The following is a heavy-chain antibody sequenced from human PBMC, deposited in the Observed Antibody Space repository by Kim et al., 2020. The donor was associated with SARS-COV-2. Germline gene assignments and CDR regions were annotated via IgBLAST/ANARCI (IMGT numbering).Heavy chain of an antibody. CDR2: GT. V-gene: IGHV1-2*02. D-gene: IGHD6-13*01. CDR3: ARGSSSYDY. Sequence: GTNYAQKFKGRVTMTRDTSISTAYMELSRLRSDDTAVYYCARGSSSYDYWGQGTLVTVSS. J-gene: IGHJ4*02.